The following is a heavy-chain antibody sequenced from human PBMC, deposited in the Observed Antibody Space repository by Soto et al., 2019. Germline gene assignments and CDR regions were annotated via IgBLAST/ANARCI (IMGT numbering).Heavy chain of an antibody. J-gene: IGHJ4*02. V-gene: IGHV3-23*01. CDR2: ISGSGGST. CDR3: AKIFRTSCFFPIDF. D-gene: IGHD2-2*01. Sequence: EVQLLESGGGLVQPGGSLRVSCAASGFTFSSYAMSWVRQAPGKGLEWVSTISGSGGSTYYADSVKGRFTISRDNSKNTLERQMNSLRAEDTAVYYCAKIFRTSCFFPIDFWGQGTLVTVSS. CDR1: GFTFSSYA.